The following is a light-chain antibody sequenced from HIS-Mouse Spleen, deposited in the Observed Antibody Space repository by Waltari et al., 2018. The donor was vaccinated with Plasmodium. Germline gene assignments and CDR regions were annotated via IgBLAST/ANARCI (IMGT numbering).Light chain of an antibody. CDR1: ALPKKS. V-gene: IGLV3-10*01. CDR2: EDS. Sequence: SYELTQPPSVLVSPGQTARTTCSGDALPKKSAYWYQQKSGQAPVLVIYEDSKRPPGNPERFSGSSSGTMATLTISGAQVEDEADYYCYSTDSSGNHRVFGGGTKLTVL. CDR3: YSTDSSGNHRV. J-gene: IGLJ3*02.